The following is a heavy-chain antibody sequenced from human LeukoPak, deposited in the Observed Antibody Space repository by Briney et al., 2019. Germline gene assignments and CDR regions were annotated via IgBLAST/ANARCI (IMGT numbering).Heavy chain of an antibody. D-gene: IGHD3-10*01. Sequence: LWLTRIMTGGSGRSVGLCWSWISQHPGKGLEWIGYIYYSGSTYYNPSLKSRVTISVDTSKNQFSLKLSSVTAADTAVYYCARATEGFGELFPDWGQGTLVTVSS. CDR2: IYYSGST. V-gene: IGHV4-31*03. CDR3: ARATEGFGELFPD. CDR1: GGSGRSVGLC. J-gene: IGHJ4*02.